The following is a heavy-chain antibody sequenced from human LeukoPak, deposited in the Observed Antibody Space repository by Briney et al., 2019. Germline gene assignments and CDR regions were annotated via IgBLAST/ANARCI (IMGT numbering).Heavy chain of an antibody. D-gene: IGHD3-9*01. J-gene: IGHJ5*02. V-gene: IGHV4-34*01. CDR2: INHSGST. CDR3: ARRPFLDWEGWFDP. CDR1: GGSFSGYY. Sequence: PSETLSLTCAVYGGSFSGYYWSWIRQPPGKGLEWIGEINHSGSTNYNPSLKSRVTISVDTSKNQFSLKLSSVTAADTAVYYCARRPFLDWEGWFDPWGQGALVTVSS.